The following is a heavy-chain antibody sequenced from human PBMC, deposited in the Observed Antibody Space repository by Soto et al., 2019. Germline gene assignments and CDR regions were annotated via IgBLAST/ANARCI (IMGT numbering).Heavy chain of an antibody. Sequence: PSENLSLTCTVSGDSVSSGSYYWTWVRQPPGKGLEWIGYIYYSGSTNYNPSLQSRITISIDTSKNQFSLKLTSVTAADTAVYYFSRMESTGYYFDYSCQGPLVSLS. CDR1: GDSVSSGSYY. J-gene: IGHJ4*02. V-gene: IGHV4-61*01. CDR2: IYYSGST. D-gene: IGHD7-27*01. CDR3: SRMESTGYYFDY.